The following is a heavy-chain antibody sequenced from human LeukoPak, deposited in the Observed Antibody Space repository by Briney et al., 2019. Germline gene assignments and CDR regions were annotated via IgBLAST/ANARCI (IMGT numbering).Heavy chain of an antibody. CDR1: GGTFSSYA. CDR3: AATDYYGSGSYYIIPYYFDY. V-gene: IGHV1-69*06. Sequence: SVKVSCKASGGTFSSYAISWVRQAPGQGLEWMGGIIPIFGTANYAQKFQGRVTITADKSTSTAYMELSSLRSEDTAVYYCAATDYYGSGSYYIIPYYFDYWGQGTLVTASS. CDR2: IIPIFGTA. J-gene: IGHJ4*02. D-gene: IGHD3-10*01.